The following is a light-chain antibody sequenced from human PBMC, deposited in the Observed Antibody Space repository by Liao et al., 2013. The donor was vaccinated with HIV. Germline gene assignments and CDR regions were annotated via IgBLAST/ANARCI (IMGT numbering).Light chain of an antibody. CDR1: KLGDKY. V-gene: IGLV3-1*01. J-gene: IGLJ1*01. CDR3: QAWDSSTNYV. Sequence: YVLTQPPSVSVSPGQTAIITCSGDKLGDKYASWYQQRPGQSPILVIYQDTMRPSGISDRFSGSNSGNTATLTISGTQALDEADYYCQAWDSSTNYVFGTGTQVTVL. CDR2: QDT.